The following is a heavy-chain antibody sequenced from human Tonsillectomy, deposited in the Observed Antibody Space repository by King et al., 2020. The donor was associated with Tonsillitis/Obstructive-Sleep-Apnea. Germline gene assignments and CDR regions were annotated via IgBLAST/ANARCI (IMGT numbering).Heavy chain of an antibody. Sequence: VQLVESGAEVKKPGESLKISCRGSGYSFTRYWIGWVRQMPGKGLEWMGIIYPGDSDTSYSPSFQGQVTISADKSISTAYLQWSSLKASDTAIYYCARLADTAMVISYYMDVWGKGTTVTVSS. CDR1: GYSFTRYW. D-gene: IGHD5-18*01. J-gene: IGHJ6*03. CDR3: ARLADTAMVISYYMDV. V-gene: IGHV5-51*01. CDR2: IYPGDSDT.